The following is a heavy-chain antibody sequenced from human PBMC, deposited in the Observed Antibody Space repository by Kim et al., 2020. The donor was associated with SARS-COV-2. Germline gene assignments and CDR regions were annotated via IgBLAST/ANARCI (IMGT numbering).Heavy chain of an antibody. V-gene: IGHV4-31*01. Sequence: PALKSQVTISVDTSKNQFSLKLSSVTAADTAVYYCARGRGYSYGHWYFDLWGRGTLVTVSS. D-gene: IGHD5-18*01. CDR3: ARGRGYSYGHWYFDL. J-gene: IGHJ2*01.